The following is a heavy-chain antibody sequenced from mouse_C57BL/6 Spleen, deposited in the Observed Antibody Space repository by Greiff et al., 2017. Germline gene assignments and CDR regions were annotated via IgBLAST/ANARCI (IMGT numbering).Heavy chain of an antibody. V-gene: IGHV1-85*01. Sequence: QVQLQQSGPELVKPGDSVKLSCKASGYTFTSYDINWVKQRPGQGLEWIGWIYPRDGSTKYNEKFKGKATLTVDTSSSTAYMELHSLTSEDSAVYFCAGCPSYYGSSYWFAYWGQGTLVTVSA. CDR1: GYTFTSYD. CDR3: AGCPSYYGSSYWFAY. D-gene: IGHD1-1*01. CDR2: IYPRDGST. J-gene: IGHJ3*01.